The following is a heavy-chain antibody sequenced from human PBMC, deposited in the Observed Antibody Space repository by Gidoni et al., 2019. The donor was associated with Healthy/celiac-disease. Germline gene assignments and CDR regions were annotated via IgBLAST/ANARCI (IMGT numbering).Heavy chain of an antibody. D-gene: IGHD3-22*01. Sequence: EVQLVESGGGLVKPGGSLRLACAASGFTVSSYSMNWVRQAPGKGLEWVSSISSSSSYIYYADSVKGRFTISRDNAKNSLYLQMNSLRAEDTAVYYCASGRITMILDYWGQGTLVTVSS. CDR1: GFTVSSYS. V-gene: IGHV3-21*01. CDR2: ISSSSSYI. CDR3: ASGRITMILDY. J-gene: IGHJ4*02.